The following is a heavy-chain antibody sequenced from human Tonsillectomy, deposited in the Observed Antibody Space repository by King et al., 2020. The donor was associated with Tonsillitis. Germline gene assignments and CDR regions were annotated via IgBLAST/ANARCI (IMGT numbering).Heavy chain of an antibody. CDR1: GDSISNYY. D-gene: IGHD5-12*01. J-gene: IGHJ6*02. Sequence: VQLQESGPGLVKPSKTLSLTCSVSGDSISNYYWSWIRQPPGKGLEWIGHVSYSGSTNYNPSLKSRGIISVDTSKNKFSLKLNSVTAADTAVYYCSRDRSPVTRWLRRGYHYFFCVDVWGQGTTVTVSS. V-gene: IGHV4-59*01. CDR2: VSYSGST. CDR3: SRDRSPVTRWLRRGYHYFFCVDV.